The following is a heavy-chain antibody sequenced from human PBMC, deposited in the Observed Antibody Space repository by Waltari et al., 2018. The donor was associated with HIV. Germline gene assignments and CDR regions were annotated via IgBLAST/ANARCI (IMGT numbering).Heavy chain of an antibody. CDR1: GVTANTFT. J-gene: IGHJ5*01. CDR2: SPTIIGAP. D-gene: IGHD2-2*01. CDR3: ATPAAKGTGFDS. Sequence: QVQLVQCGDEVRKSGSSVQVSCKASGVTANTFTINCMRQAPGQGLEWVGSLGGMGRSPTIIGAPAHSQKLKGRLTLSADTATNTACLQLSSLRSDDTAVYYCATPAAKGTGFDSWGQGSQIIVSS. V-gene: IGHV1-69*08.